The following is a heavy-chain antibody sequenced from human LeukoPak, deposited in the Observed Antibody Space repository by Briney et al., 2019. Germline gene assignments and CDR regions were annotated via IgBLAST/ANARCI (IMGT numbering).Heavy chain of an antibody. CDR3: ATANYYDSSGFDY. CDR1: GGTFSSYA. V-gene: IGHV1-24*01. D-gene: IGHD3-22*01. J-gene: IGHJ4*02. CDR2: FDPEDGET. Sequence: ASVKVSCKASGGTFSSYAISWVRQAPGQGLEWMGGFDPEDGETIYAQKFQGRVTMTEDTSTDTAYMELSSLRSEDTAVYYCATANYYDSSGFDYWGQGTLVTVSS.